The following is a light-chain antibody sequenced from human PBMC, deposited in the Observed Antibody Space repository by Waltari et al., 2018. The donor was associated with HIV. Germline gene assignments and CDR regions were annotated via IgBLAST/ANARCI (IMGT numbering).Light chain of an antibody. V-gene: IGLV1-44*01. CDR1: NSNIGSNT. J-gene: IGLJ2*01. CDR2: LNN. Sequence: QSVLTQPPSASGPPGQRVTISCSGSNSNIGSNTVSWFQQLPGTAPKLLIYLNNQRPSGGPVRISGSKSGTSASLAISGLQSEDEAHYYCAAWDDSLNGRIFGGGTKLTVL. CDR3: AAWDDSLNGRI.